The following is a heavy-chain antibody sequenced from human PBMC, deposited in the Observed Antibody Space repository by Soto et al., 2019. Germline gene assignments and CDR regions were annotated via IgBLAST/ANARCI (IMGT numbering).Heavy chain of an antibody. V-gene: IGHV1-18*01. J-gene: IGHJ4*02. CDR3: ARVGAYCSSTSCFDY. D-gene: IGHD2-2*01. CDR1: GYTFSSFG. CDR2: ISAYSGNT. Sequence: QVQLVQSGAEVKKPGASVKVSCKPSGYTFSSFGISWVRQAPGQGLEWMGWISAYSGNTDYAQNLQGRVTMTTDTSTTTASMELRSMRSDDTAVYFCARVGAYCSSTSCFDYWGQGTLVTVSS.